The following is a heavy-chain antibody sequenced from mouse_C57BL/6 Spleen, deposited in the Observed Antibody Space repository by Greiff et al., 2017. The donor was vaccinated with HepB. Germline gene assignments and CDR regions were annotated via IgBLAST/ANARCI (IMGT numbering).Heavy chain of an antibody. Sequence: VQLQQSGPELVKPGASVKISCKASGYTFTDYYMNWVKQSHGKSLEWIGDINPNNGGTSYNQKFKGKATLTVDKSSSTAYMELRSLTSEDSAVYYCARKILGKGFAYWGQGTLVTVSA. CDR3: ARKILGKGFAY. D-gene: IGHD1-1*01. V-gene: IGHV1-26*01. CDR1: GYTFTDYY. J-gene: IGHJ3*01. CDR2: INPNNGGT.